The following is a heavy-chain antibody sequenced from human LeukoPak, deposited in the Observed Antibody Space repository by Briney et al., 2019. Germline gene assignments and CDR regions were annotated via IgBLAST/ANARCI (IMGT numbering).Heavy chain of an antibody. Sequence: SVKVSCKASGGIFTSYTFSWVRQAPGQGLEWMGTTIPILDTANYAQNFQGRVSITADKSTGTAYMELDSLTSKDTAVYYCARGIRGGYFDYWGQGTLVTVSS. CDR3: ARGIRGGYFDY. D-gene: IGHD3-16*01. V-gene: IGHV1-69*08. J-gene: IGHJ4*02. CDR1: GGIFTSYT. CDR2: TIPILDTA.